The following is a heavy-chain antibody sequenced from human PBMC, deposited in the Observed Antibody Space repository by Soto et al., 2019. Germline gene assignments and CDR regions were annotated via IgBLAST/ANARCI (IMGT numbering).Heavy chain of an antibody. J-gene: IGHJ6*02. V-gene: IGHV4-59*11. CDR1: GGSLGRQY. D-gene: IGHD4-4*01. Sequence: ETLSLTCGVSGGSLGRQYWSWIRQVPGTGLEWIGYVFYTGRAHYNASLKSRVSISLDTSNYQFSLKPSSVNAADTAVYYCARDGDGRMTTNPYYYNGMDVWGPGTTVT. CDR3: ARDGDGRMTTNPYYYNGMDV. CDR2: VFYTGRA.